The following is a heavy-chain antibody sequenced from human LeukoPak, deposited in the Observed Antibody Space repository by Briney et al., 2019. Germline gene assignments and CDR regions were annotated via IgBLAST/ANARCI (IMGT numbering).Heavy chain of an antibody. CDR3: ARPEALFKTTPPYYYYGMDV. CDR2: IIPIFGTA. CDR1: GGTFSSYA. V-gene: IGHV1-69*13. J-gene: IGHJ6*02. D-gene: IGHD1-1*01. Sequence: ASVKVSCKASGGTFSSYAIRWVRQAPGQGLEWMGGIIPIFGTANYAQKFQGRVTITADESTSTAYMELSSLRSEDTAVYYCARPEALFKTTPPYYYYGMDVWGQGTTVTVSS.